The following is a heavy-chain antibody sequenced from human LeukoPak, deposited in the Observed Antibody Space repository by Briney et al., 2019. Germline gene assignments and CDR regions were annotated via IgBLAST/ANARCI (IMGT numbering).Heavy chain of an antibody. V-gene: IGHV4-59*01. J-gene: IGHJ5*02. CDR3: TRGGHDYGGSFDT. Sequence: SETLSLTCTVSGGSMSSYYWMWIRQPPGKGLEWIGSISYNGKTNHNPSLKSRVTISVDTSKNQFSLKLSSVTAADTAVYYCTRGGHDYGGSFDTWGQGILVTVSS. D-gene: IGHD4-23*01. CDR2: ISYNGKT. CDR1: GGSMSSYY.